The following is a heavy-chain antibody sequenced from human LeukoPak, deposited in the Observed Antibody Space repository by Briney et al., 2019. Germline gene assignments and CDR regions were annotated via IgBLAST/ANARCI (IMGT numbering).Heavy chain of an antibody. Sequence: GGSLRLSCAASGFTFSSYGMSWVRQAPGKGLEWVSLISWDGGSTYYADSVKGRFTISRDNSKNSLYLQMNSLRTEDTALYYCAKDDSGSYLGVFDYWGQGTLVTVSS. CDR2: ISWDGGST. J-gene: IGHJ4*02. CDR1: GFTFSSYG. CDR3: AKDDSGSYLGVFDY. V-gene: IGHV3-43*02. D-gene: IGHD1-26*01.